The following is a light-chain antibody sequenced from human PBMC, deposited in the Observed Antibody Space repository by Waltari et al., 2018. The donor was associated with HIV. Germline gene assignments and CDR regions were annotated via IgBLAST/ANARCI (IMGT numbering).Light chain of an antibody. V-gene: IGLV2-18*01. Sequence: QSALTQPPSVSGSPGQSVSISCTGSSSDVGSYNRVSWYQQPPGTAPKLIIYEVDNRPSGVPDRFSGSQSGNTASLTISELQAEEEADYYCSLYTGTTNVLFGGGTKLTVL. CDR1: SSDVGSYNR. CDR3: SLYTGTTNVL. CDR2: EVD. J-gene: IGLJ2*01.